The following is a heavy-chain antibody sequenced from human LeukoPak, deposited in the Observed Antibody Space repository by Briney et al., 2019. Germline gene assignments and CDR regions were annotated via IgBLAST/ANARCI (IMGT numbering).Heavy chain of an antibody. CDR3: ARGMGVLVPAATWFDP. CDR2: INPNSGGT. Sequence: ASVKVSCKASGYTFIAYYMHWVRQATGQGLEWMGWINPNSGGTNYAQKFQGRVTMTGDTSISTAYMDLSRLRSDDTAVYYCARGMGVLVPAATWFDPWGQGTLVTVSS. J-gene: IGHJ5*02. D-gene: IGHD2-2*01. V-gene: IGHV1-2*02. CDR1: GYTFIAYY.